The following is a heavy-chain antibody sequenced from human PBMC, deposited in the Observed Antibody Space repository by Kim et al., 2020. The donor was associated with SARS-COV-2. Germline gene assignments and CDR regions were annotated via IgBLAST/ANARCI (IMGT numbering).Heavy chain of an antibody. D-gene: IGHD6-13*01. CDR1: GFTFSSYD. J-gene: IGHJ3*01. CDR3: GRGHNRSWLGGCGS. Sequence: GGSLRLSCAASGFTFSSYDMRWVRQATGKGLEWVSAIGTGDDTYYADSVEGRFTISRENAKNTLFLQMNSLRAGDTAAYFCGRGHNRSWLGGCGSWGRGT. V-gene: IGHV3-13*01. CDR2: IGTGDDT.